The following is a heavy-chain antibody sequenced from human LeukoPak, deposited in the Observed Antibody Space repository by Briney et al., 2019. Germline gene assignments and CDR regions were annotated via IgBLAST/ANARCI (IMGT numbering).Heavy chain of an antibody. J-gene: IGHJ6*02. D-gene: IGHD3-22*01. Sequence: GESLQISCKGSGYSFTSYWIGWVRQMPGKGLEWMGIIYPGDSDTRYSPSFQGQVTISADKSISTAYLQWSSLKASDTAMYYCARHPYYYDSSGYSLPVRGYYGMDVWGQGTTVTVSS. V-gene: IGHV5-51*01. CDR3: ARHPYYYDSSGYSLPVRGYYGMDV. CDR1: GYSFTSYW. CDR2: IYPGDSDT.